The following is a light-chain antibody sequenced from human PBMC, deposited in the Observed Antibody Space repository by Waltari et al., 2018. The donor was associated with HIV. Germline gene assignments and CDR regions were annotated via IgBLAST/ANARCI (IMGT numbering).Light chain of an antibody. V-gene: IGLV1-40*01. J-gene: IGLJ3*02. CDR3: QSYDGRLSDWV. Sequence: QSVLTQPPSISGAPGQRVTVSCSGPSSNVGAGFGVHWYQHVPGTAPRLLISETTKRASVFPDRFSASRADASASLAITGLQSSDAGDYYGQSYDGRLSDWVFGGGTRLAVL. CDR1: SSNVGAGFG. CDR2: ETT.